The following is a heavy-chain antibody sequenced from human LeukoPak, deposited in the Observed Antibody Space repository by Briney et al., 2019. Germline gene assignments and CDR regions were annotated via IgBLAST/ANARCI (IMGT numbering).Heavy chain of an antibody. CDR2: ISRDGSTK. CDR1: GFTFSSYS. V-gene: IGHV3-30-3*01. Sequence: PGGSLRLSCVASGFTFSSYSMHWVRQAPGKGLEWAAVISRDGSTKYYADSVKGRFTISRDNSEKTLYLQMNSLRAEDTAVYYCTRDRIPSTAYYGMDVWGQGTTVAVSS. J-gene: IGHJ6*02. CDR3: TRDRIPSTAYYGMDV. D-gene: IGHD4-17*01.